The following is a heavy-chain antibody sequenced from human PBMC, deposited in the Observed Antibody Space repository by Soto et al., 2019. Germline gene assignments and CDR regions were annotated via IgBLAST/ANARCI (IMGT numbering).Heavy chain of an antibody. CDR1: XFTFSSYS. J-gene: IGHJ5*02. Sequence: EVQLVESGGGLVXXXXSLRLSXXXXXFTFSSYSMNWVRQAPGKGLEWVSYISSSSSTIYYADSVKGRFTISRDNAKNSLYLQMNSLRAEDTAVYYCARHPERIAQIGWFDPWGQGTLVTVSS. V-gene: IGHV3-48*01. CDR3: ARHPERIAQIGWFDP. D-gene: IGHD6-13*01. CDR2: ISSSSSTI.